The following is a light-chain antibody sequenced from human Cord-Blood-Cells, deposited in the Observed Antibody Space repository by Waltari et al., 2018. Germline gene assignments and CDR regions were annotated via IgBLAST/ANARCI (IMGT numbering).Light chain of an antibody. V-gene: IGKV1-5*03. CDR1: QSISSW. CDR2: KAS. Sequence: DIQMTQSPSTLSAYVGDRVTITCRAIQSISSWLACYQQKPGKAPKLLIDKASILEIGVPSRFSGSGSGTEFTLTVSSLQPDDCATYYCQQYNSYSRAFGQGTKVEIK. CDR3: QQYNSYSRA. J-gene: IGKJ1*01.